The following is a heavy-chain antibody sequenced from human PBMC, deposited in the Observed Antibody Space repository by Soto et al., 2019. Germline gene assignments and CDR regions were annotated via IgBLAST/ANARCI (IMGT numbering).Heavy chain of an antibody. CDR3: ALVLNDSSRSHSMAV. CDR1: GYTFTSYY. V-gene: IGHV1-46*01. D-gene: IGHD3-22*01. Sequence: ASVKVSCKASGYTFTSYYMHWVRQAPGQGLEWMGIINPSGGSTSYAQKFQGRVTMTRDTSTSTVYMELSSLRSEDTAVYYCALVLNDSSRSHSMAVSAQDTTVPVSS. CDR2: INPSGGST. J-gene: IGHJ6*02.